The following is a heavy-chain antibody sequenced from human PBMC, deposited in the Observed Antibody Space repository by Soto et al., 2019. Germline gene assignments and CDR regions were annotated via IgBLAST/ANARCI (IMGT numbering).Heavy chain of an antibody. V-gene: IGHV4-34*01. CDR3: ARGDPIRYYYYGMDV. CDR1: GGSFSGYY. CDR2: INHSGST. Sequence: PSETLSLTCAVYGGSFSGYYWSWIRQPPGKGLEWIGEINHSGSTNYNPSLKSRVTISVDTSKNQFSLKLSSVTAADTAVYYCARGDPIRYYYYGMDVRGQGTTVTVSS. J-gene: IGHJ6*02. D-gene: IGHD3-3*02.